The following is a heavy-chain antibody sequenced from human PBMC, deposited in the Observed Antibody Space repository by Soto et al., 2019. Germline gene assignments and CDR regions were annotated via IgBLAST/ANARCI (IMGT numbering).Heavy chain of an antibody. D-gene: IGHD6-13*01. J-gene: IGHJ6*02. CDR1: GGSFSGYY. V-gene: IGHV4-34*01. Sequence: SETLSLTCAVYGGSFSGYYWSWIRQPPGKGLEWIGEINHSGSTNYNPSLKSRVTISVDTSKNQFSLKLSSVTAADTAVYYCARGHRYSSSWYNIYYYYGMDVWGQGTRVTVSS. CDR3: ARGHRYSSSWYNIYYYYGMDV. CDR2: INHSGST.